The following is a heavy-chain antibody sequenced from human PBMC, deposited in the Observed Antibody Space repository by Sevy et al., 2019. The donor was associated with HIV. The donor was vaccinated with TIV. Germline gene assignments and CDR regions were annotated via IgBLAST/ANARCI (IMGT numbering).Heavy chain of an antibody. D-gene: IGHD4-17*01. Sequence: GGSLRLSCAGSGFTFNSHTMNWVRQAPGKGLEWVSSISSSSSYIYYGDSVKGRFTISRDNAKSSLFLQMNSLRAEDTAIYFCARVKDYGDYGAFDIWGQGTMVPVSS. CDR3: ARVKDYGDYGAFDI. CDR1: GFTFNSHT. J-gene: IGHJ3*02. V-gene: IGHV3-21*01. CDR2: ISSSSSYI.